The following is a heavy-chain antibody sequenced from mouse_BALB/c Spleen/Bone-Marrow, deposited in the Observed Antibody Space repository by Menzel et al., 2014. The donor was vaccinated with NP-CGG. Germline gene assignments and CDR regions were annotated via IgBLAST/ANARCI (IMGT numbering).Heavy chain of an antibody. D-gene: IGHD1-1*02. V-gene: IGHV3-8*02. Sequence: DVMLVESGPSLVKPSQTLSLTCSVTGDSITSGYWNWIRKFPGNKLEYMGYISYSGSTYFNPSLKSRISITRDTSKNXYYLQLNSVTTEDTAAYYCARLGGYGPYFDYWGQGTTLTVSS. CDR3: ARLGGYGPYFDY. CDR1: GDSITSGY. CDR2: ISYSGST. J-gene: IGHJ2*01.